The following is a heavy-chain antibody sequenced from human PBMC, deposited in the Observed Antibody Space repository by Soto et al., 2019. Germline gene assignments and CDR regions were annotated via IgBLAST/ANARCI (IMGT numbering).Heavy chain of an antibody. CDR2: VSIGGST. CDR3: AKRRGDGGHFDY. D-gene: IGHD2-21*02. J-gene: IGHJ4*02. Sequence: DVQLLESGGGLVQPEGSLRLSCAASGFTFSSYAMGWVRQGPGTGLEWVAVVSIGGSTHYVDSVRVRFTISIDNSKNTLSMQMNSLTAEARAVYCWAKRRGDGGHFDYWGQGALVTVSS. CDR1: GFTFSSYA. V-gene: IGHV3-23*01.